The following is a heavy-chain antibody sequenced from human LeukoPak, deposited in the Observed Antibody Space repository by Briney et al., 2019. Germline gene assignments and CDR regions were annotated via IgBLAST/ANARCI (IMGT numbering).Heavy chain of an antibody. CDR3: ARVRSGTTVQTGYYGMDV. CDR2: IYYSGST. CDR1: GGSFSGYY. V-gene: IGHV4-59*01. J-gene: IGHJ6*02. D-gene: IGHD1-1*01. Sequence: SETLSLTCAVYGGSFSGYYWSWIRQPPGKGLEWIGYIYYSGSTNYNPSLKSRVTISVDTSKNQFSLKLSSVTAADTAVYYCARVRSGTTVQTGYYGMDVWGQGTTVTVSS.